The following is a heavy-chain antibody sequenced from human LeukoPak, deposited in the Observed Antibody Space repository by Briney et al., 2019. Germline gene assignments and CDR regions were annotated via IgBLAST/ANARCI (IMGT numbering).Heavy chain of an antibody. CDR2: IYWDDDK. V-gene: IGHV2-5*02. CDR3: AHIIGGGNSGYPDS. CDR1: GFSLTTRGVG. J-gene: IGHJ4*02. D-gene: IGHD3-22*01. Sequence: SGPTLVKLTQTLTLTCTFSGFSLTTRGVGVGRIRQPPGEALECLALIYWDDDKRYSPSLKSRLTITKDTSKNQVVLTMTDMDPVDTATYYCAHIIGGGNSGYPDSWGQGTLVTVSS.